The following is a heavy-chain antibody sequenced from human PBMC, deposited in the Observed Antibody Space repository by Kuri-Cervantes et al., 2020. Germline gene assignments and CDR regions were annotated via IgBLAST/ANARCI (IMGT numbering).Heavy chain of an antibody. V-gene: IGHV3-30*02. J-gene: IGHJ6*02. CDR2: IWYDGSNK. D-gene: IGHD3-9*01. CDR3: AKVGNYDILTGRGMDV. CDR1: GFTFSSYG. Sequence: GGSLRLSCAASGFTFSSYGMHWVRQAPGKGLEWVAVIWYDGSNKYYADSVKGRFTISRDNSKNTLYLQMNSLRAEDTAVYYCAKVGNYDILTGRGMDVWGQGATVTVSS.